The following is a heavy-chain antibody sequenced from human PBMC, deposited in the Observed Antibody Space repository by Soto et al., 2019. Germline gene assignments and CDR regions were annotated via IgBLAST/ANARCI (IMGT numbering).Heavy chain of an antibody. CDR3: ARGPPTIGPFCSGGSCYEGASDY. V-gene: IGHV4-34*01. D-gene: IGHD2-15*01. CDR2: INHSGST. J-gene: IGHJ4*02. CDR1: GGSFSGYY. Sequence: PSETLSLTCAVYGGSFSGYYWSWIRQPPGKGLEWIGEINHSGSTNYNPSLKSRVTISVDTSKNQFSLKLSSVTAADTAVYYCARGPPTIGPFCSGGSCYEGASDYRAQRTLDTGSS.